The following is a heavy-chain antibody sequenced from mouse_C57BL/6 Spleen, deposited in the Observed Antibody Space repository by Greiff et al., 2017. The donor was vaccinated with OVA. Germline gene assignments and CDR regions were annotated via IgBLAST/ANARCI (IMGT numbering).Heavy chain of an antibody. CDR2: ILPGSGST. D-gene: IGHD1-1*01. V-gene: IGHV1-9*01. CDR3: ARSFTTVVATRGYVDY. CDR1: GYTFTGYW. Sequence: QVQLHQSGAELMTPGASVKLSCKATGYTFTGYWIEWVKQRPGHGLAWIGEILPGSGSTNYNEKFKGKATFTADTSSNTAYMQLSSLTTEDSAIYDCARSFTTVVATRGYVDYWGQGTTLTVSS. J-gene: IGHJ2*01.